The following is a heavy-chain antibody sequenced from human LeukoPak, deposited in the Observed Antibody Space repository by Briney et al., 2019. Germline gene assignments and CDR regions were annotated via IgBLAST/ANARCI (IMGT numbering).Heavy chain of an antibody. D-gene: IGHD6-13*01. Sequence: NPSETLSLTCSVSGGSTSRYYWSWIRQSPGKSLEWIGYIYYSGSTTYNPSLKSRVTISIDTSNNRFSLNLTSVTAADTAVYYCARLPGIAAVWGQGTLVIVSS. CDR2: IYYSGST. CDR1: GGSTSRYY. V-gene: IGHV4-59*08. J-gene: IGHJ1*01. CDR3: ARLPGIAAV.